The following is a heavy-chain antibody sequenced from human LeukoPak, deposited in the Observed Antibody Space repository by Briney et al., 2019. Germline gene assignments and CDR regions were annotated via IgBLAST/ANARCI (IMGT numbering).Heavy chain of an antibody. V-gene: IGHV3-23*01. CDR2: ISGSGGST. Sequence: GGSLRLSCAASGFTFSSYGMSWVRQAPGKGLEWVSAISGSGGSTYYADSVKGRFTISRDNSKNTLYLQMNSLRAEDTAVYYCARDIGYPSGGLLGLFDPWGQGTLVTVSS. D-gene: IGHD3-10*01. J-gene: IGHJ5*02. CDR3: ARDIGYPSGGLLGLFDP. CDR1: GFTFSSYG.